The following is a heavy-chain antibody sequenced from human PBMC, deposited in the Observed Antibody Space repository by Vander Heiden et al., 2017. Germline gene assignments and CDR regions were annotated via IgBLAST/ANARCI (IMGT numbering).Heavy chain of an antibody. V-gene: IGHV1-69*01. J-gene: IGHJ4*02. CDR2: IIPVFGTA. CDR1: VGTFGNYA. D-gene: IGHD3-10*01. Sequence: QVLLVQSGSEVKKPGSSVKVSCKASVGTFGNYAIPGVRQAPGQGLEWMGGIIPVFGTANYAQKFQGRVTITADESTSTAYMELSSLRSEDTAVYYCARDQASHGSGTYYNSYYFDYWGPGTLVTVSS. CDR3: ARDQASHGSGTYYNSYYFDY.